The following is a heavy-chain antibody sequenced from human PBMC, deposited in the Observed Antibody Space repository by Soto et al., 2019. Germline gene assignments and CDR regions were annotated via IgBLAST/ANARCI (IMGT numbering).Heavy chain of an antibody. V-gene: IGHV3-30-3*01. CDR2: ISYDGSNK. D-gene: IGHD6-13*01. Sequence: VWCAAAECKSISYARRWVSKAPGKGLEWVAVISYDGSNKYYADSVKGRFTISRDNSKNTLYLQMNSLRAEDTAVYYCARYTDRDPSIAAAGLIAYLGQGTLVTVSS. CDR1: ECKSISYA. J-gene: IGHJ4*02. CDR3: ARYTDRDPSIAAAGLIAY.